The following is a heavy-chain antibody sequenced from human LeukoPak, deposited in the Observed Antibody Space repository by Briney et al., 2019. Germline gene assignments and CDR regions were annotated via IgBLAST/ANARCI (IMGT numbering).Heavy chain of an antibody. J-gene: IGHJ4*02. CDR1: GGTFSSYA. Sequence: GASVKVSCKASGGTFSSYAISWVRQAPGQGLEWMGRIIPILGIANYAQKFQGRVTMTRNTSISTAYMELSSLRSEDTAVYYCARGAGTKPDYWGQGTLVTVSS. CDR3: ARGAGTKPDY. V-gene: IGHV1-69*04. D-gene: IGHD2-8*01. CDR2: IIPILGIA.